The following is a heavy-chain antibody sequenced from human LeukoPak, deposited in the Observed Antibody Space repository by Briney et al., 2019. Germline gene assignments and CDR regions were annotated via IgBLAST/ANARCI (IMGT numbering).Heavy chain of an antibody. CDR2: INHSGST. J-gene: IGHJ4*02. Sequence: SETLSLTCAVYGGSFSGYYWSWIRQPPGKGLEWIGEINHSGSTNYNPSLKSRVTISVDTSKNQFSLKLSSVTAADTAVYYCASTYYDILTGSEDYYFDYWGQGTLVTVSS. CDR3: ASTYYDILTGSEDYYFDY. V-gene: IGHV4-34*01. CDR1: GGSFSGYY. D-gene: IGHD3-9*01.